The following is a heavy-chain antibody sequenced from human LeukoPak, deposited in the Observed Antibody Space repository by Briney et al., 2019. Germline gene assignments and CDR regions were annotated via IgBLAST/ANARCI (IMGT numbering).Heavy chain of an antibody. D-gene: IGHD3-10*01. CDR1: GYTFTSYG. CDR3: ARDYYGSGSYYIPTYYFDY. J-gene: IGHJ4*02. V-gene: IGHV1-18*01. Sequence: ASVKVSCKASGYTFTSYGISWVRQAPGQGLEWMGWISAYNGNTNYAQKLQGRVTMTTDTSTSTAYMELRSLRSDDTDVYYCARDYYGSGSYYIPTYYFDYWGQGTLVTVSS. CDR2: ISAYNGNT.